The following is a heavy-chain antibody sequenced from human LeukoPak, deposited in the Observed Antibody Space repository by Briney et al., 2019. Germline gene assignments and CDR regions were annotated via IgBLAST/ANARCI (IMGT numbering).Heavy chain of an antibody. CDR2: INPSGGST. V-gene: IGHV1-46*01. D-gene: IGHD6-19*01. CDR3: ARRSSGWYNDY. CDR1: GYTFTSYY. Sequence: GASVKVSCKASGYTFTSYYMHWVRQAPGQGLEWMGIINPSGGSTSYAQKFQGRVTMTRDTSISTAYMELSRLRSDDTAVYYCARRSSGWYNDYWGQGTLVTVSS. J-gene: IGHJ4*02.